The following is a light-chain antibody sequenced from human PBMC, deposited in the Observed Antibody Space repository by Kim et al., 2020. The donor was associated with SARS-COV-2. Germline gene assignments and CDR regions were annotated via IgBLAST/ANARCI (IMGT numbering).Light chain of an antibody. Sequence: VSPGQTASITCSGDKLGDKYACWYQQKPGQSPVLVIYQDSKRPSGIPERFSGSDSGNTATLTISGTQAMDEADYYCQAWDSSTVVFGGGTQLTVL. V-gene: IGLV3-1*01. CDR1: KLGDKY. CDR2: QDS. CDR3: QAWDSSTVV. J-gene: IGLJ2*01.